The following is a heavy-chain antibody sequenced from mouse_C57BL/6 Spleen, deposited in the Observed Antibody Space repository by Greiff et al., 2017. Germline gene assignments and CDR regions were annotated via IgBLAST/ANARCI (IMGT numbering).Heavy chain of an antibody. J-gene: IGHJ4*01. V-gene: IGHV1-69*01. CDR3: ARSPIPSLDY. Sequence: QVQLQQPGAELVMPGASVKLSCKASGYTFTSYWMHWVKQRPGQGLEWIGEIDPSDSYTNYNQKFKGKSTLTVDKSSSTAYMQLSSLTSEDSAVYYCARSPIPSLDYWGQGTSVTVSS. CDR1: GYTFTSYW. CDR2: IDPSDSYT. D-gene: IGHD6-1*01.